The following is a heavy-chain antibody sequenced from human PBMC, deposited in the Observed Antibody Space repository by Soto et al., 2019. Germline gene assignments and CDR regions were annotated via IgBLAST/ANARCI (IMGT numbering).Heavy chain of an antibody. CDR1: GFTFDDYA. J-gene: IGHJ4*02. CDR2: ISWNSGSI. D-gene: IGHD3-22*01. V-gene: IGHV3-9*01. Sequence: GGSLRLSCAASGFTFDDYAMHWVRQAPGKGLEWVSGISWNSGSIGYADSVKGRFTISRDNAKNSLYLQMNSLRAEDTALYYCAKDINRAEYDSSGYGFDYWGQGTLVTVSS. CDR3: AKDINRAEYDSSGYGFDY.